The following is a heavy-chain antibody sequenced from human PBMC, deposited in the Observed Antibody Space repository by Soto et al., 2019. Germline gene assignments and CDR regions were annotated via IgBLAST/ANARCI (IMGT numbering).Heavy chain of an antibody. V-gene: IGHV4-59*08. CDR1: GGSISNYY. D-gene: IGHD2-15*01. Sequence: SETLSLTCSVSGGSISNYYWSWIRQPPGKELEWIGYIYYSGSTNYNPSLKSRVTISIDTSKNQFSLKLKSVTAADTAVYYCASLSGGYYYYGMDVWGQGTTVTVSS. CDR3: ASLSGGYYYYGMDV. J-gene: IGHJ6*02. CDR2: IYYSGST.